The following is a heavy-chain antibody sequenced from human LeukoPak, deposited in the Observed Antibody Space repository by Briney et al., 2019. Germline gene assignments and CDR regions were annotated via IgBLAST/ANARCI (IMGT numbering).Heavy chain of an antibody. CDR3: VRLGMLAAFDY. CDR2: INSDGSTT. J-gene: IGHJ4*02. Sequence: GGSLRLSCAASGFTFSSSWMHWVRQAPGMGLVWVSRINSDGSTTTYADSVKGRFTISRDNAQNTLYLQMNSLRAEDTAVYYCVRLGMLAAFDYWGQGALVTVSS. D-gene: IGHD2-15*01. V-gene: IGHV3-74*01. CDR1: GFTFSSSW.